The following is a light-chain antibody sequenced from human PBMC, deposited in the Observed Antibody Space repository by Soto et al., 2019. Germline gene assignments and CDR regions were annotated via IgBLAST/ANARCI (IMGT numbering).Light chain of an antibody. CDR1: SSDIGGYNY. CDR2: EVT. V-gene: IGLV2-14*01. CDR3: TPYTRQSTLV. Sequence: QSALTQPASVSGSPGQSSTISFTGASSDIGGYNYVSWYQHHLGKAPKLMIYEVTNRPSGVSNRFSGSKSGNTASLTISGFQAEDEADYYWTPYTRQSTLVFGTGTKLTVL. J-gene: IGLJ1*01.